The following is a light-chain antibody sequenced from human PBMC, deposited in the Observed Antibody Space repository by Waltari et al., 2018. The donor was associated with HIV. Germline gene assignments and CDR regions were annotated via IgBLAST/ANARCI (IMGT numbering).Light chain of an antibody. Sequence: ETVITQSPGAPSVSPGERVTLSCRASHNVSTNLAWYQQKPGQPPMLLIYGASARATDGPARFSGSWSGTEFNLSIAALRSEDLAVYFCQQYNSWPLTFGPGSKVNIK. CDR1: HNVSTN. CDR2: GAS. V-gene: IGKV3-15*01. CDR3: QQYNSWPLT. J-gene: IGKJ3*01.